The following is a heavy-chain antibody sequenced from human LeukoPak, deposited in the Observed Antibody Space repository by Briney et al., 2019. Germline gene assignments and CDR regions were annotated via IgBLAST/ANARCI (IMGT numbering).Heavy chain of an antibody. CDR2: INQDESER. CDR3: ARNSWSVPHKTWIQLWSFDY. D-gene: IGHD5-18*01. CDR1: GFTFSSYW. Sequence: TGGSLRLSCAASGFTFSSYWMSWVRQTPGKGLEWVANINQDESERYYVDAVKGRFTISRDNAKNSLYLQMNSLRAEDTAVYYCARNSWSVPHKTWIQLWSFDYWGQGTLVTVSS. J-gene: IGHJ4*02. V-gene: IGHV3-7*01.